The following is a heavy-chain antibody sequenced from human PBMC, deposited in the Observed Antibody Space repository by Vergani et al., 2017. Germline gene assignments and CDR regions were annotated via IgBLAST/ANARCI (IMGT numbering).Heavy chain of an antibody. Sequence: EVQLMESGGGLVQPGGSLRLSCAASGFTFSNYWMSWVRQAPRKGLEWVANIKEDGSETFYVDSVMGRFTISRDNAKNSLYLQMNSRRAEDTALYFWARLGLTASRREAPVFDYWGQGTLVTVSS. CDR2: IKEDGSET. V-gene: IGHV3-7*01. CDR1: GFTFSNYW. J-gene: IGHJ4*02. CDR3: ARLGLTASRREAPVFDY. D-gene: IGHD6-13*01.